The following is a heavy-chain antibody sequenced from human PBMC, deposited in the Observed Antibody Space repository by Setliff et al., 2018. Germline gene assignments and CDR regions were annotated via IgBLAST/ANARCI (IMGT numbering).Heavy chain of an antibody. CDR1: GYSFSNYG. Sequence: ASVKVSCKASGYSFSNYGITWVRQVPGQGLEWMGWISSYNGNTDYAQNFQGRVTMTTDTSTSTAYMELRSLRSDDTAVYYFARRAPAAMADAFDIWGQGTMVTVSS. V-gene: IGHV1-18*01. CDR3: ARRAPAAMADAFDI. J-gene: IGHJ3*02. CDR2: ISSYNGNT. D-gene: IGHD2-2*01.